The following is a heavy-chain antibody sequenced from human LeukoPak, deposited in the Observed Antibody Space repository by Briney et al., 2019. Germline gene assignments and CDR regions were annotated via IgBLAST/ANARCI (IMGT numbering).Heavy chain of an antibody. CDR2: IYTSGST. V-gene: IGHV4-4*07. J-gene: IGHJ4*02. CDR3: ARVGWNDDANFDY. CDR1: GGPISSYS. D-gene: IGHD1-1*01. Sequence: SETLSLTWTVSGGPISSYSWSWFRQPAGKGLKWIGRIYTSGSTNYNPSLKSRVTMSVDTSKNQFSLKLSSVTAADTAVYYCARVGWNDDANFDYWGQGTLVTVSS.